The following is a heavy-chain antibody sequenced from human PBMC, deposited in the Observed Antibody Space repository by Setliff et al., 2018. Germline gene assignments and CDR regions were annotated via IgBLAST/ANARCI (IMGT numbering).Heavy chain of an antibody. V-gene: IGHV4-4*07. J-gene: IGHJ5*02. CDR1: GGLIYDHW. CDR3: ARERQGGFLEWSPLDP. D-gene: IGHD3-3*01. Sequence: PSETLSLTCSVSGGLIYDHWWTWVRQPAGEEFQWIGRVYSDGDTGYNPSLKSRVTISVDTSNNQFSLHLTSVTAADTARYFCARERQGGFLEWSPLDPWGQGILVTVSS. CDR2: VYSDGDT.